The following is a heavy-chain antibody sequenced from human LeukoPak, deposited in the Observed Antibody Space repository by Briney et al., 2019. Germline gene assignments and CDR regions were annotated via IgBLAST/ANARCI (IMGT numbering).Heavy chain of an antibody. CDR1: GGSISSHY. CDR2: IYYSGST. V-gene: IGHV4-59*11. D-gene: IGHD2-8*01. J-gene: IGHJ6*03. CDR3: ARDPPRGVRADYYYMDV. Sequence: PSETLSLTCTVSGGSISSHYWSWIRQPPGKGLEWIGYIYYSGSTNYNPSLKSRVTISVDTSKNQFSLKLSSVTAADTAVYYCARDPPRGVRADYYYMDVWGKGTTVTVSS.